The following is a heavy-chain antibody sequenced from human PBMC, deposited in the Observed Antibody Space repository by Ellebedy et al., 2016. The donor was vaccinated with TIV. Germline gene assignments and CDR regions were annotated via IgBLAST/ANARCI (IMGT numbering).Heavy chain of an antibody. CDR3: ARQSKAPANYDFWSGYYRGDYGMDV. J-gene: IGHJ6*02. CDR1: GYSFTSYW. D-gene: IGHD3-3*01. CDR2: IYPGDSDT. Sequence: GESLKISXKGSGYSFTSYWIGWVRQMPGKGLEWMGIIYPGDSDTRYSPSFQGQVTISADKSISTAYLQWSSLKASDTAMYYCARQSKAPANYDFWSGYYRGDYGMDVWGQGTTVTVSS. V-gene: IGHV5-51*01.